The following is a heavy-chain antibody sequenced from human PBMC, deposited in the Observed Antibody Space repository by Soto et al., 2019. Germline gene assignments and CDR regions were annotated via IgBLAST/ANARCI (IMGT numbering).Heavy chain of an antibody. V-gene: IGHV4-39*01. CDR2: IYYSGST. CDR1: GGSISSSSYY. CDR3: ARHDGVAGTPPYFDY. D-gene: IGHD6-19*01. J-gene: IGHJ4*02. Sequence: PSETLSLTCTVSGGSISSSSYYWGWIRQPPGKGLEWIGSIYYSGSTYYNPSLKSRVTISVDTSKNQFSLKLSSVTAADTAVYYCARHDGVAGTPPYFDYRGEGTLVTVSS.